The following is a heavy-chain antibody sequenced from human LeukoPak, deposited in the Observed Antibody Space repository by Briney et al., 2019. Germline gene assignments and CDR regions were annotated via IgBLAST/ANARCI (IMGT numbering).Heavy chain of an antibody. J-gene: IGHJ4*02. Sequence: GGSLRLSCAVAGVAVNSYFMGWVRQAPGKGLEWVSLISSEGFTYYADSVKGRFTISRDNSKNTLYLQMNSLRAEDTALYYCGRGRGGDWGRGALVTVSS. CDR1: GVAVNSYF. CDR2: ISSEGFT. D-gene: IGHD2-15*01. V-gene: IGHV3-53*01. CDR3: GRGRGGD.